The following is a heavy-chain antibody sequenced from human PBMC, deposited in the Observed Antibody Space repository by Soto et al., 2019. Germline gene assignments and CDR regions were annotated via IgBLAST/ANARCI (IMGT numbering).Heavy chain of an antibody. CDR3: ARGASGYYPLAWFDP. CDR1: GGSISSYY. J-gene: IGHJ5*02. V-gene: IGHV4-59*01. CDR2: MYYSGIS. D-gene: IGHD3-3*01. Sequence: PSETLSLTCTVSGGSISSYYWSWIRQPPGKGLEWIGYMYYSGISNYNPSLESRVTILLDTPKNQFSLKLSSVTAADSAVYYCARGASGYYPLAWFDPWGQGTLVTVSS.